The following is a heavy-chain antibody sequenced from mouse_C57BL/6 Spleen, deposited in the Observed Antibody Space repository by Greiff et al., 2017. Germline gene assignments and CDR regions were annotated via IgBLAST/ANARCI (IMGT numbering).Heavy chain of an antibody. J-gene: IGHJ3*01. CDR1: GYTFTGYW. V-gene: IGHV1-9*01. CDR3: ARGGYYDYDTGFAY. D-gene: IGHD2-4*01. CDR2: ILPGSGST. Sequence: QVQLQQSGAELMKPGASVKLSCKATGYTFTGYWIEWVKQRPGHGLEWIGEILPGSGSTNYNEKFKGKATFTADTSSNTAYMQLSSLTIEDSAIYYCARGGYYDYDTGFAYWGQGTLVTVSA.